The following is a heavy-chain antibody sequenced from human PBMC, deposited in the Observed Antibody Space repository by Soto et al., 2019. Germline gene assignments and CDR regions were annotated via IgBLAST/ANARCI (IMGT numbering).Heavy chain of an antibody. CDR2: IYHSGST. D-gene: IGHD6-19*01. CDR1: GYSISTGFN. J-gene: IGHJ4*02. Sequence: PSETLSLTCAVSGYSISTGFNWAWIRQPPGKGLEWIGSIYHSGSTYYNLSLKSRVTISSDASKNQISLKLSSVTAADTALYYCARDCGTGFYKLDSWGQGTLVTVSS. V-gene: IGHV4-38-2*02. CDR3: ARDCGTGFYKLDS.